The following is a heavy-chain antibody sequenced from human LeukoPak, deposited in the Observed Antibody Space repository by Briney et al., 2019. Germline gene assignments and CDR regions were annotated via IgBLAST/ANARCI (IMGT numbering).Heavy chain of an antibody. CDR3: ARDFRSGGGV. CDR2: IKQDGSEK. Sequence: PGGSLRLSCAASGVMFPSYWMTWVRQAPGKGLEWVANIKQDGSEKYYVDSVKGRFTISRDNAKNSVYLQMNSLRAEDTAVYYCARDFRSGGGVWGQGTLVTVSS. D-gene: IGHD5-12*01. V-gene: IGHV3-7*01. CDR1: GVMFPSYW. J-gene: IGHJ4*02.